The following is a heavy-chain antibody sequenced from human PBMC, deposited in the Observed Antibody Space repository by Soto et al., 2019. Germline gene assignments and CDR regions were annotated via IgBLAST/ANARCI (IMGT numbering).Heavy chain of an antibody. CDR3: AKVMVKNWFDP. CDR2: ISGSGGST. V-gene: IGHV3-23*01. Sequence: GGSLRLSCAASGFTFSSYAMSWVRQVPGKGLEWVSAISGSGGSTYYADSVKGRFTISRDNSKNTLYLQMNSLRADDTAVYYCAKVMVKNWFDPGGQGTPVTVSS. D-gene: IGHD5-18*01. J-gene: IGHJ5*02. CDR1: GFTFSSYA.